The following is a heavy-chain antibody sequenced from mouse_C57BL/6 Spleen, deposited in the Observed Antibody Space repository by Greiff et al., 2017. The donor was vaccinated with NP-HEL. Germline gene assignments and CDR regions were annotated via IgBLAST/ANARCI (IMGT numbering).Heavy chain of an antibody. CDR1: GYTFTSYW. D-gene: IGHD2-1*01. V-gene: IGHV1-69*01. Sequence: QVQLQQPGAELVMPGASVKLSCKASGYTFTSYWMHWVKQRPGQGLEWIGEIDPSDSYTNYNQKFKGKSTLTVDKSSSTAYMQLSSLTSEDSAVYYCGRGAGGNYVFDYWGQGTTLTVSS. J-gene: IGHJ2*01. CDR2: IDPSDSYT. CDR3: GRGAGGNYVFDY.